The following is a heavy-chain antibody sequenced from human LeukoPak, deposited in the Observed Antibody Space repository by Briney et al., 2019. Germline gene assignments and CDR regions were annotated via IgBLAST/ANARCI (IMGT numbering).Heavy chain of an antibody. CDR1: GGSISSSNW. D-gene: IGHD3-10*01. CDR3: ARANYYGSGSYYTNLLNFDY. CDR2: IYHSGST. Sequence: PSGTLSLTCAVSGGSISSSNWWSWVRQPPGKGLEWIGEIYHSGSTNYNPSLKSRVTISLDTSKNQFSLKLSSVTAADTAVYYCARANYYGSGSYYTNLLNFDYWGQGTLVTVSS. V-gene: IGHV4-4*02. J-gene: IGHJ4*02.